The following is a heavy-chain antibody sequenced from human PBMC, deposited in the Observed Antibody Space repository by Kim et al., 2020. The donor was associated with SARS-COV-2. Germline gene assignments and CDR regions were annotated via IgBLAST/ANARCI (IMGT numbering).Heavy chain of an antibody. CDR3: ASTLYDFWSGSTYGMDV. J-gene: IGHJ6*02. Sequence: SETLSLTCTVSGGSVSSSSYFCSWIRQPPGKGLEWIGYIYYSGTTSYNPSLKSRVTISVDTSRNQFSLRLSSVTAADTAMYYCASTLYDFWSGSTYGMDVWGQGTTVTVSS. CDR2: IYYSGTT. CDR1: GGSVSSSSYF. V-gene: IGHV4-61*01. D-gene: IGHD3-3*01.